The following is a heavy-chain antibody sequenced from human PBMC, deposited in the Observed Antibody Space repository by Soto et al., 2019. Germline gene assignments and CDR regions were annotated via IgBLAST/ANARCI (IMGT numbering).Heavy chain of an antibody. CDR2: IIPIFGTA. V-gene: IGHV1-69*06. J-gene: IGHJ6*02. Sequence: SVKVSCKTSGGTFSSYAISWVRQAPGQGLEWMGGIIPIFGTANYAQKFQGRVTITADKSTSTAYMELSSLRSEDTAVYYCARGITMVRGPYYGMDVWGQGTTVTVSS. CDR3: ARGITMVRGPYYGMDV. D-gene: IGHD3-10*01. CDR1: GGTFSSYA.